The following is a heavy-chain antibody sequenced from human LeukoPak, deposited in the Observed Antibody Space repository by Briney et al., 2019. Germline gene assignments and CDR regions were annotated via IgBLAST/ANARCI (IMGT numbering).Heavy chain of an antibody. Sequence: ASVKVSCKTSGYTFSSYGLTWMRQAPGQGPEWLGWSSPYNGNTNYAQKFQGRVTMTTDTSTNTAYMELRSLRSDDTAVYYCARTDYYYYMDVWGKGATVTISS. CDR3: ARTDYYYYMDV. CDR1: GYTFSSYG. CDR2: SSPYNGNT. V-gene: IGHV1-18*01. J-gene: IGHJ6*03.